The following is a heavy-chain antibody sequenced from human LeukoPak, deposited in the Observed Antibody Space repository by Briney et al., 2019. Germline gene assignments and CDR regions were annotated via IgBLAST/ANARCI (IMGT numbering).Heavy chain of an antibody. CDR2: ISYDGSNK. V-gene: IGHV3-30*04. CDR1: GFTFSSYA. CDR3: GRGGAYCCGGCYLEH. Sequence: PGGSLRLSCAASGFTFSSYAMHWVRQAPGKGLEWVAVISYDGSNKYYADSVKGRFTISRDNSKNTLYLQMNSLRDEDTAWDYGGRGGAYCCGGCYLEHWGQGTLVTVSS. J-gene: IGHJ4*02. D-gene: IGHD2-21*02.